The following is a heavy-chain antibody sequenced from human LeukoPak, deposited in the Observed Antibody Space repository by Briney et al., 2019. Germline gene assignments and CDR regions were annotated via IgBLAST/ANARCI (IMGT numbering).Heavy chain of an antibody. CDR1: GDSISTYY. D-gene: IGHD3-3*01. Sequence: SETLSLTCTVSGDSISTYYWSWIRQPPGKGLEWIGRIYTSGSTNYNPSLKSRVTMSVDTSKNQFSLKLSSVTAADTAVYCCARDRGRGYYDFPSWFDPWGQGTLVTVSS. J-gene: IGHJ5*02. V-gene: IGHV4-4*07. CDR2: IYTSGST. CDR3: ARDRGRGYYDFPSWFDP.